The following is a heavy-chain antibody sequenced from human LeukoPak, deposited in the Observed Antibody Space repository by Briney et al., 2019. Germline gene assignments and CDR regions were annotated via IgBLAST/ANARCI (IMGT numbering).Heavy chain of an antibody. Sequence: GSLRLSCAVSGFTFSSYAMSWVRQAPGKGLEWIGSIYYSGSTYYNPSLKSRVTISIDTPKKQFSLKMNSVTAADTAVYYCARDHYYNSSGYTFGYWGQGTLVTVSS. CDR3: ARDHYYNSSGYTFGY. D-gene: IGHD3-22*01. J-gene: IGHJ4*02. CDR2: IYYSGST. CDR1: GFTFSSYA. V-gene: IGHV4-39*07.